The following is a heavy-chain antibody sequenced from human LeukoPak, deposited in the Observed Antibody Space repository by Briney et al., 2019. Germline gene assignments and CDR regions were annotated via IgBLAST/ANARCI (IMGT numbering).Heavy chain of an antibody. J-gene: IGHJ4*02. D-gene: IGHD3-10*01. CDR3: AGKSHRSMVPAFDY. CDR2: IYHSGST. V-gene: IGHV4-59*12. Sequence: SETLSLTCSVSGGSITNYYWSWIRQPPGKGLEWIGEIYHSGSTNYNPSLKSRVTISLDKSKNQFSLRLSSVTAADTALYYCAGKSHRSMVPAFDYWGQGTLVTVSS. CDR1: GGSITNYY.